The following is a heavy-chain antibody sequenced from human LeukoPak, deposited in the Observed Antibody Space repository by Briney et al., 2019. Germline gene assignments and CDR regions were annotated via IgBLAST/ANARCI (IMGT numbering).Heavy chain of an antibody. V-gene: IGHV3-23*01. Sequence: GGSLRLSCAASGFTFSSYAMNWVRQSPGKGLEWVSSISGSGGSTYYADSVKGRFTISRDNAKNSPYLQMNSLRAGDTAVYYCASDTYSSYDYWGQGTLVTVSS. CDR2: ISGSGGST. J-gene: IGHJ4*02. CDR3: ASDTYSSYDY. CDR1: GFTFSSYA. D-gene: IGHD6-6*01.